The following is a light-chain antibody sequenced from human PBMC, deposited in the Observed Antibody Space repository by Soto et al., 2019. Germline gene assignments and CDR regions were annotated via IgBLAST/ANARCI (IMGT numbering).Light chain of an antibody. V-gene: IGKV1-39*01. CDR3: QQLYSYPLT. Sequence: DIQMTQSPSSLSASIGDTVTITCRASQDINVYLNWYQQKPGEVPKLLIYSASTLHSGVPSRFTGSGSETDFTLTIRSLQPEDFATYFCQQLYSYPLTFGGGTTVEF. J-gene: IGKJ4*01. CDR2: SAS. CDR1: QDINVY.